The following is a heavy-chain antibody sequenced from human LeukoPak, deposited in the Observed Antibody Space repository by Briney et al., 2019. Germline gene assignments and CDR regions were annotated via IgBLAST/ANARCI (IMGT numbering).Heavy chain of an antibody. CDR1: GFTFSSYA. Sequence: GGSLRLSCAASGFTFSSYAMSWVRQAPGKGLEWVSAISGSGGSTYYAESVKGRFTISRDNSKNTLYLQMNSLRAYDTAVYYCSKSSSVLPGYMDVWGKGTTVTVSS. CDR2: ISGSGGST. V-gene: IGHV3-23*01. J-gene: IGHJ6*03. D-gene: IGHD6-13*01. CDR3: SKSSSVLPGYMDV.